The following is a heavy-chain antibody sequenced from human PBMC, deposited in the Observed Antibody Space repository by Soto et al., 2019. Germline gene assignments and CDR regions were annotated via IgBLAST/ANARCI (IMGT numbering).Heavy chain of an antibody. CDR1: VYKFTSSW. J-gene: IGHJ5*02. CDR2: IFPSDSDT. V-gene: IGHV5-51*01. D-gene: IGHD3-22*01. CDR3: ARKDKSGYFNWFDP. Sequence: GESLKISCRTSVYKFTSSWIAWVRQMPGKGLEWMGIIFPSDSDTRYSPSFQGQVTISADRSTSTVFLRWASLKASDTAVYFCARKDKSGYFNWFDPWGQGTLVTVSS.